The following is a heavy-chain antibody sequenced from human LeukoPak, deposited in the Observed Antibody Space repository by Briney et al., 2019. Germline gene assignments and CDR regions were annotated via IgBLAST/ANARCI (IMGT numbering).Heavy chain of an antibody. J-gene: IGHJ4*02. V-gene: IGHV4-30-2*01. CDR1: GGSISSGGYS. CDR3: ARAGSVTTIPFDY. CDR2: IYHSGST. Sequence: SETLSLTCAVSGGSISSGGYSWSWIRQPPGKGPEWIGYIYHSGSTYYNPSLKSRVTISVDRSKNQFSLKLSSVTAADTAVYYCARAGSVTTIPFDYWGQGTLVTVSS. D-gene: IGHD5-12*01.